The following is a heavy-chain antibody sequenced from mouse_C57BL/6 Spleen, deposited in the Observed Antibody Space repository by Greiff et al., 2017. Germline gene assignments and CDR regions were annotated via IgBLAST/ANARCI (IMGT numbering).Heavy chain of an antibody. V-gene: IGHV5-4*01. J-gene: IGHJ2*01. CDR3: ARESVSSYTGFDY. Sequence: EVMLVESGGGLVKPGGSLKLSCAASGFTFSSYAMSWVRQTPEKRLEWVATISDGGSYTYYPDNVKGRFTISRDNAKNNLYLQMSHLKSEDTAMYYCARESVSSYTGFDYWGQGTTLTVSS. CDR2: ISDGGSYT. CDR1: GFTFSSYA. D-gene: IGHD1-1*01.